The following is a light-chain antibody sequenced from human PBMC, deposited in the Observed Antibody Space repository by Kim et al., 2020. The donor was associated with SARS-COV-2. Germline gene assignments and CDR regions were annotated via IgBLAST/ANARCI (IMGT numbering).Light chain of an antibody. CDR2: GAS. Sequence: SPGKRASFSCRASQSIRSSNLAWYQQKPGQSPRLVIYGASTRAPVIPERFSGSGSGTDFTLTISRLEPEDVAVYYCQQYGSSPRTFGQGTKVDIK. V-gene: IGKV3-20*01. J-gene: IGKJ1*01. CDR1: QSIRSSN. CDR3: QQYGSSPRT.